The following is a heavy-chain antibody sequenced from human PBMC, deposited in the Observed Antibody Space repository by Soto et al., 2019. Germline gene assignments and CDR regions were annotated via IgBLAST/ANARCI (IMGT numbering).Heavy chain of an antibody. D-gene: IGHD2-21*02. Sequence: GGSLRLSCAASGFTFSSYGMHWVRQAPGKGLEWVAVIWYDGSNKYYADSVKGRFTISRDNSKNTLYLQMNSLRAEDTAVYYCARGVVTAKWSPPYFDYWGQGTLVTVSS. CDR1: GFTFSSYG. CDR3: ARGVVTAKWSPPYFDY. CDR2: IWYDGSNK. J-gene: IGHJ4*02. V-gene: IGHV3-33*01.